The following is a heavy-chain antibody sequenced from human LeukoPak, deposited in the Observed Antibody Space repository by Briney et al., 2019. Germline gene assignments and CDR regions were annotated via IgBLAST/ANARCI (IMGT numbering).Heavy chain of an antibody. D-gene: IGHD1-26*01. CDR3: ARVGSGSYRRSTMFY. Sequence: SETLSLTCTVSGVSISSSNSYWGWIRQPPGKGLEWIGSIYYSGNTYYNASLKSRVTISVDTSKNQFSLKLSSVTAADTAVYYCARVGSGSYRRSTMFYWGQGTLVTVSS. CDR1: GVSISSSNSY. V-gene: IGHV4-39*07. J-gene: IGHJ4*02. CDR2: IYYSGNT.